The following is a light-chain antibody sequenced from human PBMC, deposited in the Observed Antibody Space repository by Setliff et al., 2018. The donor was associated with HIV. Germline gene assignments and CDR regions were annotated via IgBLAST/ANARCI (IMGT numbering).Light chain of an antibody. CDR1: TSDVGSYNL. Sequence: LTQPASVSGSPGQSITISCTGNTSDVGSYNLVSWYQQHSGKAPKLIIYEVNKRPSGVSDRISGSKSGNTASLTISGLQAEDEADYHCCSYAPSSPYVFGCGTKVTVL. J-gene: IGLJ1*01. CDR3: CSYAPSSPYV. CDR2: EVN. V-gene: IGLV2-23*02.